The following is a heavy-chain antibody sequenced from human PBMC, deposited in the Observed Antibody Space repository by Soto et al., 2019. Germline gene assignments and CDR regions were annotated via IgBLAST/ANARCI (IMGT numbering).Heavy chain of an antibody. CDR2: INPNSGGT. Sequence: ASVKVSCKASGYTFIGYYMHWVRQAPGQGLEWMGWINPNSGGTNHAQKFQGRVTMTRDSSISTAYMELSRLRSDDTVVYYCARYEEGSAAFDIWVQGTMVTVSS. J-gene: IGHJ3*02. V-gene: IGHV1-2*02. CDR3: ARYEEGSAAFDI. CDR1: GYTFIGYY. D-gene: IGHD3-10*01.